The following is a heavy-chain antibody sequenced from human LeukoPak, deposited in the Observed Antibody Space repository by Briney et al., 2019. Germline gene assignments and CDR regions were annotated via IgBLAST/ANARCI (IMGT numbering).Heavy chain of an antibody. CDR1: GFTFSSYG. J-gene: IGHJ4*02. Sequence: GGSLRLSCAASGFTFSSYGMHWVRQAPGKGLEWVAVIWYDGSNKYYADSVKGRFTISRDNSKNTLYLQMNSLRAEDTAVYYCARGNYYDSSGFPRNFDYWGQGTLVTVSS. CDR2: IWYDGSNK. D-gene: IGHD3-22*01. V-gene: IGHV3-33*01. CDR3: ARGNYYDSSGFPRNFDY.